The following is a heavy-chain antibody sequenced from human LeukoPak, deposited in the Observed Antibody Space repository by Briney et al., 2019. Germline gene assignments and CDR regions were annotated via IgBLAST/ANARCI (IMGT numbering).Heavy chain of an antibody. Sequence: GGSLRLSCAASGFTFSSSAMSWVRQAPGKGLEWVSAISNNGGYTYYADSVQGRFTISRDNSKSTLCLQMNSLRAENTAVYYCAKQLGYCSDGSCYFPYWGQGTLVTVSS. CDR3: AKQLGYCSDGSCYFPY. J-gene: IGHJ4*02. V-gene: IGHV3-23*01. D-gene: IGHD2-15*01. CDR1: GFTFSSSA. CDR2: ISNNGGYT.